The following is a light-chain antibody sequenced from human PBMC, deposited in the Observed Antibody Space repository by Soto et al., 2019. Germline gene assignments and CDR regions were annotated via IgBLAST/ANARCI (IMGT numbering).Light chain of an antibody. V-gene: IGKV3-20*01. CDR1: QTVRNNY. J-gene: IGKJ4*01. Sequence: EIVLTQSSATLSFCPGERATLSCRASQTVRNNYLAWYQQKPGQAPRLLIYDASSRATGIPDRFSGGGSGTDFTLTISRLEPEDFAVYYCQQFSSYPLTFGGGTKVDIK. CDR2: DAS. CDR3: QQFSSYPLT.